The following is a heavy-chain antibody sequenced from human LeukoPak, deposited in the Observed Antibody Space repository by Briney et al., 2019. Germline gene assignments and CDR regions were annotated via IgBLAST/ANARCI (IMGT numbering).Heavy chain of an antibody. CDR1: GGTFSSYA. CDR2: IIPIFGTA. V-gene: IGHV1-69*13. D-gene: IGHD3-10*01. J-gene: IGHJ4*02. Sequence: SVKVSCKASGGTFSSYAISWVRQAPGQGLEWMGGIIPIFGTANYAQKFQGRVTITADESTSTAYMELSSLRAEDTAVYYCANGNDGHYYGSGSWWGQGTLVTVSS. CDR3: ANGNDGHYYGSGSW.